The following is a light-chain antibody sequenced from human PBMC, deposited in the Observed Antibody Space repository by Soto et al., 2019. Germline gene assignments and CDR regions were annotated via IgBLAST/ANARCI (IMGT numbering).Light chain of an antibody. CDR1: SSDVGGYNY. V-gene: IGLV2-11*01. J-gene: IGLJ3*02. CDR3: CSYAGSYTWV. Sequence: QSALTQPRSVSGSPGQSVTISCTGTSSDVGGYNYGSWYQQHPGKAPKLMIYDVSKRPSGVPDRCSGSKSGNTASLTISGLQAEEEAEYYCCSYAGSYTWVFGGGTKLTVL. CDR2: DVS.